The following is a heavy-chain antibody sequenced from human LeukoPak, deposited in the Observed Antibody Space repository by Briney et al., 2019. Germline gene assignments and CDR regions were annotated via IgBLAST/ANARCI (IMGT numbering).Heavy chain of an antibody. J-gene: IGHJ1*01. CDR3: ATGTYCSGGSCYGPRTFQH. Sequence: RASVKVSCKVSGYTLTELSMHWLRQAPGKGLEWMGGFDPEDGETIYAQKFQGRVTMTEDTSTDTAYMELSSLRSEDTAVYYCATGTYCSGGSCYGPRTFQHWGQGTLVTVSS. CDR1: GYTLTELS. D-gene: IGHD2-15*01. V-gene: IGHV1-24*01. CDR2: FDPEDGET.